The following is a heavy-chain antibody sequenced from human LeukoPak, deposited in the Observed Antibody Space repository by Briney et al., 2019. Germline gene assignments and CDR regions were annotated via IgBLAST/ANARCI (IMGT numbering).Heavy chain of an antibody. D-gene: IGHD5-12*01. CDR3: ARSRYSGYDDYYYYYYGMDV. J-gene: IGHJ6*02. CDR1: GFTFSDYY. Sequence: PGGSLRLSCAASGFTFSDYYMRWIRQAPGKGLEWVSYISSSGSTIYYADSVKGRFTISRDNAKNSLYLQMNSLRAEDTAVYYCARSRYSGYDDYYYYYYGMDVWGQGTTVTVSS. V-gene: IGHV3-11*01. CDR2: ISSSGSTI.